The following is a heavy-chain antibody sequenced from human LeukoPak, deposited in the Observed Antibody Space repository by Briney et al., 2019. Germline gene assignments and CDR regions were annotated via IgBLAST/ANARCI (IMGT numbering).Heavy chain of an antibody. V-gene: IGHV4-59*01. J-gene: IGHJ4*02. CDR2: IYHSGIT. CDR3: ARDERSDTSGWHLGY. CDR1: GGSISTYY. D-gene: IGHD6-19*01. Sequence: SETLSLTCTVSGGSISTYYWSWIRQPPGKGLEWIGFIYHSGITNYNPSLKSRVTISVDTSKNRFSLNLSSVTAADTAVYYCARDERSDTSGWHLGYWGQGTLATVSS.